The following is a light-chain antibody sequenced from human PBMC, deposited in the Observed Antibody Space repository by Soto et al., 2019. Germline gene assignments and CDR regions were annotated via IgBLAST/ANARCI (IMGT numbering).Light chain of an antibody. J-gene: IGKJ3*01. CDR1: QSITNW. CDR3: QKYHRYPFA. V-gene: IGKV1-5*03. Sequence: DIQMTQSPSTLSASVGDRLSITCRASQSITNWLAWYQQKPGKAPKLLIYKASSLQSDVPSRFSGSASEPEFTRTIRSLQPDDFAKYYCQKYHRYPFAFGHGKKVAIK. CDR2: KAS.